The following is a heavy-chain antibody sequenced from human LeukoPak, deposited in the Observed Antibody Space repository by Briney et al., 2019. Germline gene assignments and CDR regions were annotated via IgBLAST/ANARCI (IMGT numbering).Heavy chain of an antibody. CDR2: IYYSGST. CDR1: GGSISSYY. D-gene: IGHD3-22*01. J-gene: IGHJ3*02. V-gene: IGHV4-59*01. Sequence: SETLSLTCTVSGGSISSYYWSWIRQPPGKGLEWIGYIYYSGSTNYNPSLKSRVTISVDTSKNQFSLKLSSVTAADTAVYYCASTNYYDSSVDIWGQGTMVTVSS. CDR3: ASTNYYDSSVDI.